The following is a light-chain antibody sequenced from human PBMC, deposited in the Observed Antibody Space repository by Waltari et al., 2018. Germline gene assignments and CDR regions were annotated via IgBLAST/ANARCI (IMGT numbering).Light chain of an antibody. V-gene: IGKV1-NL1*01. J-gene: IGKJ1*01. Sequence: DIQMTQSPSSLSASVGDRVTITCRASQGISNSLAWYQQKPGKAPKLLLYAASRLESGVPSRFSGRGSGTDYTLTISSLQPEDFATYYCQQYYSTRGFGQGTKVEIK. CDR2: AAS. CDR3: QQYYSTRG. CDR1: QGISNS.